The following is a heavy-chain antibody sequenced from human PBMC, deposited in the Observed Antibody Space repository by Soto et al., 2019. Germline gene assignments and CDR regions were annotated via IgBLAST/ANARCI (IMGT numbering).Heavy chain of an antibody. D-gene: IGHD5-12*01. V-gene: IGHV3-53*04. CDR2: IYSGGST. CDR1: GFTVSSNY. J-gene: IGHJ6*03. CDR3: ARGRREYSGYDYYYYMGV. Sequence: EVQLVESGGGLVQPGGSLRLSCAASGFTVSSNYMSWVRQAPGKGLEWVSVIYSGGSTYYADSVKGRFTISRHNSKNTLYLQMNSLRAEDTAVYYCARGRREYSGYDYYYYMGVCGKGTTVTVSS.